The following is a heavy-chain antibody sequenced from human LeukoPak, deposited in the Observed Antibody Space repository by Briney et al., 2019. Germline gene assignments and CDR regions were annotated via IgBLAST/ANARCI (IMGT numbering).Heavy chain of an antibody. CDR2: INPNSGGT. V-gene: IGHV1-2*04. J-gene: IGHJ6*02. CDR1: GYTFTGYY. CDR3: ARDGYSSGWYYYYYGMDV. Sequence: ASVKVSCKASGYTFTGYYMHWVRQAPGQGLEWMGWINPNSGGTNYAQKFQGWVTMTRDTSISTAYMELSRLRSDDTAVYYCARDGYSSGWYYYYYGMDVWGQGTTVTVSS. D-gene: IGHD6-19*01.